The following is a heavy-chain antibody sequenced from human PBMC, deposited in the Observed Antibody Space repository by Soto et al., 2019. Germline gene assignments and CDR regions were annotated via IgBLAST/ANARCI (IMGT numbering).Heavy chain of an antibody. CDR3: ARKQYSSGWFFDH. V-gene: IGHV3-23*01. J-gene: IGHJ4*02. D-gene: IGHD6-19*01. Sequence: GGSLRLSCVASGFTFSNYGMTWVRQAPGKGLEWVSDISGSDGTTYYADSVKGRFTISRDNSKNTLYLQVNSLRAEDTAVYYCARKQYSSGWFFDHWGQGTLVTVSS. CDR1: GFTFSNYG. CDR2: ISGSDGTT.